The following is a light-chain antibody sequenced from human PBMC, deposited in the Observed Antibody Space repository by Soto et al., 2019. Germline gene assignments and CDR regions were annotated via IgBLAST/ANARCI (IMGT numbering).Light chain of an antibody. J-gene: IGLJ2*01. CDR1: SSNIGKNY. V-gene: IGLV1-51*01. Sequence: QSVLTQPPSVSAARGQTVTIPCSGSSSNIGKNYVSWYQQLPGTAPKLLIYDSNKRPSGIPDRFSGSRSGTSATLGITGLQTGDEADYYCGAWDDSLTAGVFGGGTKLTVL. CDR2: DSN. CDR3: GAWDDSLTAGV.